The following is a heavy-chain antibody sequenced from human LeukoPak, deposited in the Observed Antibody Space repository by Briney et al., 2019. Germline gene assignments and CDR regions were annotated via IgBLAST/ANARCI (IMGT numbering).Heavy chain of an antibody. CDR3: AQNTNGYYCDP. D-gene: IGHD3-22*01. V-gene: IGHV2-5*02. J-gene: IGHJ5*02. Sequence: NVSGPTLLKAIQPVTLTGAFARFAFNTSGVDGGWFRQPPGKTMEWLALIYWDNDKRYRPSLESRLTITKHTSKTPVLLAVANVDPVHTATYHCAQNTNGYYCDPWGQGTLVTVSS. CDR1: RFAFNTSGVD. CDR2: IYWDNDK.